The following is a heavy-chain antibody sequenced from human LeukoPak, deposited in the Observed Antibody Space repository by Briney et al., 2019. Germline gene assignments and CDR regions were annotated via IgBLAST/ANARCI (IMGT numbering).Heavy chain of an antibody. CDR2: IKEDGSEE. V-gene: IGHV3-7*05. D-gene: IGHD4-23*01. CDR3: AKVSGDYGGNPGTY. Sequence: GGSLRLSCTASGFTFSTYWMSWVRQTPEKGLEWVANIKEDGSEEVYVDSVKGRFTISRDNSKNTLYLQMNSLRAEDTAVYYCAKVSGDYGGNPGTYWGQGTLVTVSS. CDR1: GFTFSTYW. J-gene: IGHJ4*02.